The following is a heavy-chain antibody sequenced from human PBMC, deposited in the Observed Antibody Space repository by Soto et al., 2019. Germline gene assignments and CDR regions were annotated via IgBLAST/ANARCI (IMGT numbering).Heavy chain of an antibody. CDR3: ARGLAPTIFGTVPTPSWFDP. J-gene: IGHJ5*02. Sequence: PSETLSLTCTVSGGSITSGDNYWSWIRQPPGKGLEWIGYIYYSGHTYYNPSLKSRLTISVDTSKNHFSLRLSSVTAADTAVYYCARGLAPTIFGTVPTPSWFDPWGQGTLVTVSS. V-gene: IGHV4-30-4*01. CDR1: GGSITSGDNY. CDR2: IYYSGHT. D-gene: IGHD3-3*01.